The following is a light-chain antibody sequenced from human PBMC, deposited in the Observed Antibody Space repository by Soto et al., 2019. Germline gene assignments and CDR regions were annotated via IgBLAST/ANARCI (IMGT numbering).Light chain of an antibody. CDR3: QKYSSVPV. Sequence: DIQKTECPTSLSASVGDRVTITCRASQGIRNFVAWYQQKPGKAPKLLIYAASTLQSGVPSRFSGSGSGTDFTLTINSLQPEDDATYSCQKYSSVPVFGPGTKVEIK. CDR1: QGIRNF. V-gene: IGKV1-27*01. CDR2: AAS. J-gene: IGKJ3*01.